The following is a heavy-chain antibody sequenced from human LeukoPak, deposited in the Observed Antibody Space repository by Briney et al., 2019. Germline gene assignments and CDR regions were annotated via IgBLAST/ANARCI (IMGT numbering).Heavy chain of an antibody. Sequence: SVKVSCKASGGTFSSYTMSWVRQAPGQGLEWMGRIIPILGIANYAQKFQGRVTITADKSTSTAYMELSSLRSEDTAVYYCASSGSGSQYYMDVWGKGTTVTVSS. V-gene: IGHV1-69*02. D-gene: IGHD3-10*01. J-gene: IGHJ6*03. CDR3: ASSGSGSQYYMDV. CDR2: IIPILGIA. CDR1: GGTFSSYT.